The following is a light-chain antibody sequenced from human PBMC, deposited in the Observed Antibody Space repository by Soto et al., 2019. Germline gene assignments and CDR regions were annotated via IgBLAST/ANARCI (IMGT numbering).Light chain of an antibody. CDR1: SGSIASNY. CDR2: EDN. Sequence: NFMLTQPHSVSESPGKTVTISCTRSSGSIASNYVQWYQQRPGSAPTTVIYEDNQRPSGVPDRFSGSIDSSSNSASLTISGLKTEDDADYYCQSYDSSNPVVFGGGTKVTVL. V-gene: IGLV6-57*04. CDR3: QSYDSSNPVV. J-gene: IGLJ2*01.